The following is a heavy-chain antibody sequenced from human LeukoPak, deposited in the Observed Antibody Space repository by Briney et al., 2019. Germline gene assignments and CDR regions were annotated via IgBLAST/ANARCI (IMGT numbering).Heavy chain of an antibody. CDR1: GFTFSGSA. Sequence: GGSLRLSCAASGFTFSGSAMHWVRQASGKGLEWVGRIRSKANSYATAYAASVKGRFTISRDDSKNTAYLQLNSLKTEDTAVYYCTRRGSIAVAGMGDYWGQGTLVTVSS. CDR2: IRSKANSYAT. J-gene: IGHJ4*02. CDR3: TRRGSIAVAGMGDY. V-gene: IGHV3-73*01. D-gene: IGHD6-19*01.